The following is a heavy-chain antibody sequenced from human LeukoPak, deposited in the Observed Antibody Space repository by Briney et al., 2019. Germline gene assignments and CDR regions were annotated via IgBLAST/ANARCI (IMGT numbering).Heavy chain of an antibody. J-gene: IGHJ4*02. CDR3: ARVGEMATIDY. CDR1: GYTFTNNA. CDR2: INGGKDNT. V-gene: IGHV1-3*01. D-gene: IGHD5-24*01. Sequence: GASVKVSCKASGYTFTNNAMHWARQAPGQRLEWMGWINGGKDNTRHSQKFQGRLTFTRDTSARTAYMELSSLRSKDTAVYYCARVGEMATIDYWGQGTLVTVSS.